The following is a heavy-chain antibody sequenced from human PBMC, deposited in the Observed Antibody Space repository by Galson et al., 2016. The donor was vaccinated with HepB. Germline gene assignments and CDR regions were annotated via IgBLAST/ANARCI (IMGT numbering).Heavy chain of an antibody. Sequence: ETLSLTCAVYGGSFSGYYWSWIRQPPGEGLEWIGEINHSGSTNYNPSLKSRVTISVDTSKNQFSLKLSSVTAADTAVYYCARGDNPDYGDYASAYYYMDVWGKGTTVTVSS. CDR1: GGSFSGYY. J-gene: IGHJ6*03. CDR2: INHSGST. V-gene: IGHV4-34*01. D-gene: IGHD4-17*01. CDR3: ARGDNPDYGDYASAYYYMDV.